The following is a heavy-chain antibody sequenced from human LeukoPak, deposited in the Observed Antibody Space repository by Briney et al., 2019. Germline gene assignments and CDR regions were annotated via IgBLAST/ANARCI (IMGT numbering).Heavy chain of an antibody. V-gene: IGHV3-66*01. CDR2: IYSSGGT. J-gene: IGHJ4*02. D-gene: IGHD4-17*01. CDR3: ARDSSVTTVDY. CDR1: GLIVSCNY. Sequence: GGSLRLSCVASGLIVSCNYMTWVRQAPGKGLEWVAVIYSSGGTYYADSVKGRFTISRDNSKDTLYLQMNSLRAEDTAVYYCARDSSVTTVDYWGQGTLVTVSS.